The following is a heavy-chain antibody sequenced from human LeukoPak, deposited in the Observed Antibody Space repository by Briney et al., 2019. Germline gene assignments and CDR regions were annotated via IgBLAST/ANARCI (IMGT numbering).Heavy chain of an antibody. V-gene: IGHV1-69*01. CDR2: IIPIFGTA. D-gene: IGHD6-19*01. Sequence: SSVKVSCKASGGTFSSYAISWVRQAPGQGLEWMGGIIPIFGTANYAQKFQGRVTITADESTSTAYMELSRLRSEDTAVYYCARDSPTLYSSGWYDYWGQGTLVTVSS. CDR3: ARDSPTLYSSGWYDY. CDR1: GGTFSSYA. J-gene: IGHJ4*02.